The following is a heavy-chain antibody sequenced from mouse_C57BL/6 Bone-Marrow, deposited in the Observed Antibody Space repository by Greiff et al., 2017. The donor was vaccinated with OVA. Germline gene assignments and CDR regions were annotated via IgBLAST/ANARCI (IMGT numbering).Heavy chain of an antibody. CDR2: IRLKSDNYAT. V-gene: IGHV6-3*01. J-gene: IGHJ2*01. D-gene: IGHD1-1*01. Sequence: EVKLEESGGGLVQPGGSMKLSCVVSGFTFSNYWMNWVRQSPEKGLEWVAQIRLKSDNYATHYAESVKGRFTISRDDSKSSVYLQMHTFRAEDTGIYYCTDPYLPEDYWGQGTTLTVSS. CDR3: TDPYLPEDY. CDR1: GFTFSNYW.